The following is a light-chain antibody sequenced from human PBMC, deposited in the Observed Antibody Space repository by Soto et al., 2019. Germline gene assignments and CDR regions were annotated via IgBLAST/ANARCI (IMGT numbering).Light chain of an antibody. V-gene: IGKV3-20*01. Sequence: EIVLTQSPGTLSLSPGERATLSCRASQDVTSRYLAWYQQKPGQGPRLLIDGASSRATGVPDRFSGSGSGTDFTLTNSRLEPEDFAVYYCQQYGSSPYTFGQGTKLEIK. CDR1: QDVTSRY. J-gene: IGKJ2*01. CDR3: QQYGSSPYT. CDR2: GAS.